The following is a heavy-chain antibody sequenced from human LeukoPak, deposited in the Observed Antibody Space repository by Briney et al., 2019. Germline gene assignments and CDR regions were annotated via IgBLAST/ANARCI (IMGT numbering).Heavy chain of an antibody. CDR1: GFTFSSYG. J-gene: IGHJ4*02. D-gene: IGHD5-24*01. V-gene: IGHV3-48*01. CDR2: ISSSGSTT. Sequence: GGSLRLSCAASGFTFSSYGMHWVRQAPGKGLEWVSYISSSGSTTYYVDSVKGRFTISRDNAKNSLYLQMNSLRAEDTAVYYCARERIDGYNSLDYWGQGTLVTVSS. CDR3: ARERIDGYNSLDY.